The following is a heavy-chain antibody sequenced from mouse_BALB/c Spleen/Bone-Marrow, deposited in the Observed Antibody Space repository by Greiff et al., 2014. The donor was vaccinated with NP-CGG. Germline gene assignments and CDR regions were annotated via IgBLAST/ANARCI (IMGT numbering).Heavy chain of an antibody. CDR2: INSNGGST. J-gene: IGHJ4*01. V-gene: IGHV5-6-3*01. Sequence: VQLKDSGGGLVQPGGSLKLSCAASGFTFSSYGMSWVRQTPDKRLELVATINSNGGSTYYPDSVKGRLTISRDNAKNALYLQMSSLKSEDTAMYYCARDGYYVFYAMDYWGQGTSVTVSS. CDR1: GFTFSSYG. CDR3: ARDGYYVFYAMDY. D-gene: IGHD2-3*01.